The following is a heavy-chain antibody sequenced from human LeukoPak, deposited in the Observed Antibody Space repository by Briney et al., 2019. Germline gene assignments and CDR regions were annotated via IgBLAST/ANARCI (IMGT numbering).Heavy chain of an antibody. V-gene: IGHV4-39*02. CDR1: GGSISSSSYY. D-gene: IGHD5-24*01. Sequence: SEALSLTCTVSGGSISSSSYYWGWIRQPPGKGLEWIGSIYYSGSTYYNPSLKSRVTISVDTSKNQFSLKPSSVTAADTAVYYCAREGHGYNLDYWGQGTLVTVSS. J-gene: IGHJ4*02. CDR3: AREGHGYNLDY. CDR2: IYYSGST.